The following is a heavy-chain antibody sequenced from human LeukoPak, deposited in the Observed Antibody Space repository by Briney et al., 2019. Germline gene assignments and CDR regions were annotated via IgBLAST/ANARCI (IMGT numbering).Heavy chain of an antibody. CDR3: ARELVVGSAEYFQH. Sequence: PGGSLTLSCEASGFTFSSSLMSWVRQTPGKGLEWVANIYPGGSEKYYLASVKGRFTISRVNAENSLYLQMKNLRAEDTAVYYFARELVVGSAEYFQHWGQGTLVTVSS. CDR2: IYPGGSEK. CDR1: GFTFSSSL. J-gene: IGHJ1*01. V-gene: IGHV3-7*01. D-gene: IGHD2-8*02.